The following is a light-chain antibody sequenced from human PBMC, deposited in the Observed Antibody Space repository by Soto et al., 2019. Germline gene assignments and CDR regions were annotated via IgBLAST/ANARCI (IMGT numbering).Light chain of an antibody. Sequence: EIVLTQSPATLSLSPGERATLSCRASQSVGSYLVWYQQKPGQAPRLLIYDASNGATGIPARCSGSGSRTDFTLTISSLEPEDFAVYYCQQCDSWPFTFGQGTKLEIK. J-gene: IGKJ2*01. V-gene: IGKV3-11*01. CDR2: DAS. CDR3: QQCDSWPFT. CDR1: QSVGSY.